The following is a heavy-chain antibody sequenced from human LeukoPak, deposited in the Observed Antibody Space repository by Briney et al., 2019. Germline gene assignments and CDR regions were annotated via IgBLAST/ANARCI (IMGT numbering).Heavy chain of an antibody. Sequence: PSETLSLTCAVYGGSFSGYYWSWIRHPPGKGLEWIGEINHSGGTNYNPSLKSRVTISVDTSKNQFSLKLSSVTAADTAVYYCADSSGSPRGFDYWGQGTLVTVSS. CDR2: INHSGGT. D-gene: IGHD3-22*01. CDR1: GGSFSGYY. J-gene: IGHJ4*02. CDR3: ADSSGSPRGFDY. V-gene: IGHV4-34*01.